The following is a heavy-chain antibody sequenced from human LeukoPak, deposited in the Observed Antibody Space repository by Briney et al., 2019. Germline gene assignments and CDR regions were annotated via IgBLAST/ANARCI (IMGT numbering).Heavy chain of an antibody. CDR1: GYTFTSYG. CDR3: AWGTDYDFWSGYLEDY. D-gene: IGHD3-3*01. Sequence: SVKVSCKASGYTFTSYGISWVRQAPGQGLEWMGGIIPILGTANYAQKFQGRVTITADESTSTAYMELSSLRSEDTAVYYCAWGTDYDFWSGYLEDYWGQGTLVTVSS. V-gene: IGHV1-69*13. CDR2: IIPILGTA. J-gene: IGHJ4*02.